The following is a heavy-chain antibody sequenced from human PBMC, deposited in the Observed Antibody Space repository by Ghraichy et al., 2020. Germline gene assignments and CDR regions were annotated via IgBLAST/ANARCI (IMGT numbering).Heavy chain of an antibody. CDR2: IDWDDTK. CDR1: GFSLISSAVC. Sequence: SGPTLVKPTHTLTLTCTFSGFSLISSAVCMSWIRQPPGKPLEWVARIDWDDTKYYSASLETRLTMSKDTSKNQVVLTMTNMDPADTGTYYCARMRRQPLLGKNSYYIDAWGTGTTVTVSS. V-gene: IGHV2-70*11. J-gene: IGHJ6*03. D-gene: IGHD1-26*01. CDR3: ARMRRQPLLGKNSYYIDA.